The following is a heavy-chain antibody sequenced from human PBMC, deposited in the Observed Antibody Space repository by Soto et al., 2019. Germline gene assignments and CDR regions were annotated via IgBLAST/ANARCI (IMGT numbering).Heavy chain of an antibody. V-gene: IGHV1-18*01. CDR1: GYTFTSYG. J-gene: IGHJ3*02. CDR3: AREEESSGWYGVWAFDI. D-gene: IGHD6-19*01. CDR2: ISAYNGNT. Sequence: ASVKVSCKASGYTFTSYGISWVRQAPGQGLEWMGWISAYNGNTNYAQKLQGRVTMTTDTSTSTAYMELRSLRSDDTAVYYCAREEESSGWYGVWAFDIWGQGTMVTVSS.